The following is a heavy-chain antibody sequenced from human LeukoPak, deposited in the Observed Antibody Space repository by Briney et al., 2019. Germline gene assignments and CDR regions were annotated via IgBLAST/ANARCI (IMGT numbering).Heavy chain of an antibody. V-gene: IGHV4-39*01. CDR2: IYYSGST. Sequence: SETLSLTCTVSGGSISSSSYYWGWIRQPPGKGPEWIGSIYYSGSTYYNPSLKSRVTISVDTSKNQFSLKLSSVTAADTAVYYCARKTLRDFDYWGQGTLVTVSS. CDR1: GGSISSSSYY. J-gene: IGHJ4*02. CDR3: ARKTLRDFDY.